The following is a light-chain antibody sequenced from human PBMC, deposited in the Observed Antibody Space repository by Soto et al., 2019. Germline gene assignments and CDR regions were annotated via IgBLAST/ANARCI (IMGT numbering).Light chain of an antibody. CDR1: QSVSSSY. J-gene: IGKJ1*01. CDR2: GAS. V-gene: IGKV3-20*01. CDR3: QQYCSSGWT. Sequence: EIVLTQSPGTLSLSPGERATLSCRASQSVSSSYLAWYQQKPGQAPRLLIYGASSRATGIPDRFSGSGSGTDFTLTISRLEPEDLAVYYCQQYCSSGWTFGQGTKVEIK.